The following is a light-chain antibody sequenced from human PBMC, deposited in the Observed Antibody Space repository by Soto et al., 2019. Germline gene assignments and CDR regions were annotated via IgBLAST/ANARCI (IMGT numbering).Light chain of an antibody. CDR1: QSIGSS. J-gene: IGKJ1*01. Sequence: DIQMTPSPSTLSASVVDRVTITCRASQSIGSSLAWYQQKPGKAPNLLISDASSLERGVPSRFSGSGSGTEFTLTIRSLQPDDFATYYCQQYNGYSRTFGQGTRWIS. CDR2: DAS. V-gene: IGKV1-5*01. CDR3: QQYNGYSRT.